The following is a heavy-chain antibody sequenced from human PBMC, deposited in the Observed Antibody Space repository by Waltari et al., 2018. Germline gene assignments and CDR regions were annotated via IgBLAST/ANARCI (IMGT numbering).Heavy chain of an antibody. V-gene: IGHV3-23*04. Sequence: EVHLVESGGGLVQPGGSLRLSCAASGFTFTDYWMNWVRQAAGKGLGWVAGISGSGGNTYYADSVKGRFTISRDNSKSTLSLQMNSVRADDTAVYYCARGAAYSRFDYWGQGTLVIVSS. J-gene: IGHJ4*02. CDR3: ARGAAYSRFDY. D-gene: IGHD5-18*01. CDR1: GFTFTDYW. CDR2: ISGSGGNT.